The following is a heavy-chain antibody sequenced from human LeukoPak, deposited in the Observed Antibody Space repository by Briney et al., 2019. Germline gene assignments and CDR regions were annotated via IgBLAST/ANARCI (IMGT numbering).Heavy chain of an antibody. D-gene: IGHD1/OR15-1a*01. CDR2: IYYSGTT. J-gene: IGHJ4*02. V-gene: IGHV4-39*07. CDR1: RGSISSSNYY. CDR3: ARVSGWQLEQFDY. Sequence: PSETLSLTCSVSRGSISSSNYYWGWIRQPPGKSLEWIGNIYYSGTTYYNPSLPSLKSRVTILVDTSKNQFSLKLSSVTAADTAVYYCARVSGWQLEQFDYWGQGTLVTVSS.